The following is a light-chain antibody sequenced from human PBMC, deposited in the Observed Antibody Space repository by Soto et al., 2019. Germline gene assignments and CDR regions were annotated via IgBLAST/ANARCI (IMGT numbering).Light chain of an antibody. Sequence: QSALTQPPSASGSLGQSVTISCTGATSDIGGSNYVSWYQHHPGKAPKLMIYEVSKWASGVPDRFSSSKSGNTASLTVSGLQGEDEADYYCSSYAGSSVLFGGGTKLTVL. J-gene: IGLJ2*01. CDR1: TSDIGGSNY. CDR2: EVS. CDR3: SSYAGSSVL. V-gene: IGLV2-8*01.